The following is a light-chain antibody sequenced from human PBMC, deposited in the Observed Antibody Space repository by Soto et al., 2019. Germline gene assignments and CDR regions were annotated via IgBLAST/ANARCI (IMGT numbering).Light chain of an antibody. CDR3: SSYTTSNTRQIV. CDR1: SSDVGGYNY. CDR2: DVT. Sequence: QSALTQPASVSGSPGQSITISCTGTSSDVGGYNYVSWYQHHPGKAPKLIIYDVTNRPSGVSNAFSGSKSGNTASLTISGLQPEDEADYYCSSYTTSNTRQIVFGTGTKVTVL. J-gene: IGLJ1*01. V-gene: IGLV2-14*03.